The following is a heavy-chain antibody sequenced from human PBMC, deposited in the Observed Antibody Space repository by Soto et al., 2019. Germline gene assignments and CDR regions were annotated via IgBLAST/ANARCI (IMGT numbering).Heavy chain of an antibody. V-gene: IGHV3-30-3*01. CDR3: ARPLWRDDYNWGYFDL. CDR1: GFTFSSYA. J-gene: IGHJ2*01. Sequence: QVQLVESGGGVVQPGRSLRLSCAASGFTFSSYAMHWVRQAPGKGLVWVTVISYDGSNKYYTDSVKGRFTISRDNSKNTLYLQINSLRPEDTAVYYCARPLWRDDYNWGYFDLWGRGTLVTVSS. CDR2: ISYDGSNK. D-gene: IGHD4-4*01.